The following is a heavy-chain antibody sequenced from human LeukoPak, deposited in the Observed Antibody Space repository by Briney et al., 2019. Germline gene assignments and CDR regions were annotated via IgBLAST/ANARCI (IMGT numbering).Heavy chain of an antibody. CDR1: GYTFTSYY. V-gene: IGHV1-46*01. Sequence: ASVTVSCTASGYTFTSYYMHWVRQAPGQGLEWMGMIYPRDGSTSYAQNFQGRVTVTRDTSTTTVHMELRGLRSEDTAVYYCARDQEGFDYWGQGTVVTVSS. J-gene: IGHJ4*02. CDR3: ARDQEGFDY. CDR2: IYPRDGST.